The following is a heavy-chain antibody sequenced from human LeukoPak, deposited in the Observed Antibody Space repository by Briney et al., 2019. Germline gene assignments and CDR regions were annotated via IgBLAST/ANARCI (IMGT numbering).Heavy chain of an antibody. Sequence: KPGGSLRLSCATSGFTFSSYGFHWVRQAPGKGPEWVAVIEYDENRKYYEDSVKGRFTISRDNSKNMLYLQINSLTTEDTAVYYCARGYGENSDYHLKYWGQGTLVTVSS. J-gene: IGHJ4*02. D-gene: IGHD4-11*01. CDR1: GFTFSSYG. CDR2: IEYDENRK. V-gene: IGHV3-30*03. CDR3: ARGYGENSDYHLKY.